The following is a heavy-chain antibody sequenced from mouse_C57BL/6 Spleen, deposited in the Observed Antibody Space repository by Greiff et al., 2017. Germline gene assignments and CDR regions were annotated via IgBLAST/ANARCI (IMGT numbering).Heavy chain of an antibody. D-gene: IGHD1-1*01. V-gene: IGHV1-81*01. CDR2: IYPRSGNT. Sequence: VQLQQSGAELARPGASVKLSCKASGYTFTSYGISWVKQRTGQGLEWIGEIYPRSGNTYYTEKFKGKATLTADKSSSTAYMELRSLTSEDSAVYFCARTGSSSPFAYWGQGTLVTVSA. CDR3: ARTGSSSPFAY. J-gene: IGHJ3*01. CDR1: GYTFTSYG.